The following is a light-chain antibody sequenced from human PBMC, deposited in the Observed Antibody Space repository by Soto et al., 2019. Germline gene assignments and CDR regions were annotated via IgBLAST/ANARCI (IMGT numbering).Light chain of an antibody. V-gene: IGKV1-5*03. J-gene: IGKJ4*01. CDR1: QSISNS. CDR2: KAS. CDR3: RQYVSYPVT. Sequence: DIQITQSPSTLSASVGDRVTITCRASQSISNSLAWYQQKPGKAPKLLIYKASSLESGVPSRFSGSGSGTEFTLIISSLQPDDFATYYCRQYVSYPVTFGGGNKVEMK.